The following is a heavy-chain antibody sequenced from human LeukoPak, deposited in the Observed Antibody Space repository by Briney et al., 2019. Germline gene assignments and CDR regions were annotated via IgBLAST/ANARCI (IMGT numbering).Heavy chain of an antibody. V-gene: IGHV3-7*01. CDR3: ARSGYYPDYYGMDV. J-gene: IGHJ6*02. D-gene: IGHD3-22*01. CDR2: IKQDGSEK. Sequence: PGGSLRFSCAASGFTFSSYWMSWVRQAPGKGLEWVANIKQDGSEKYYVDSVKGRFTISRDNAKNSLYLQMNSLRAEDTAVYYCARSGYYPDYYGMDVWGQGTTVTVSS. CDR1: GFTFSSYW.